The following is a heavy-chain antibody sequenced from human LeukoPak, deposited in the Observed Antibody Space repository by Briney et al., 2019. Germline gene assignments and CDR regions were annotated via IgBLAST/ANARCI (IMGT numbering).Heavy chain of an antibody. CDR3: ARLKGYSSGWYPSYYFDY. V-gene: IGHV4-59*08. D-gene: IGHD6-19*01. CDR1: GGSISSSY. Sequence: SETLSLTCTVSGGSISSSYWSRIRQPPGKGLEWIGYIYYTGSTNYNPSLKSRVTISVDTSKNQFSLKLSSVTAADTAVYYCARLKGYSSGWYPSYYFDYWGQGTLVTVSS. CDR2: IYYTGST. J-gene: IGHJ4*02.